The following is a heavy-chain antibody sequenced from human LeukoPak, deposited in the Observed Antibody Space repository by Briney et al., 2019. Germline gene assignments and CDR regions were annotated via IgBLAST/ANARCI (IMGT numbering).Heavy chain of an antibody. CDR3: ARGYGGQDYFDY. D-gene: IGHD4-23*01. CDR1: GFTFSSYG. CDR2: VSYDGGNK. J-gene: IGHJ4*02. V-gene: IGHV3-30*03. Sequence: PGRSLRLSCAASGFTFSSYGMHWVRQAPGKGLEWVAVVSYDGGNKDYADSVKGRFTISRDNSRNTLYLQMNSLRAEDTAVYYCARGYGGQDYFDYWGQGTLVTVSS.